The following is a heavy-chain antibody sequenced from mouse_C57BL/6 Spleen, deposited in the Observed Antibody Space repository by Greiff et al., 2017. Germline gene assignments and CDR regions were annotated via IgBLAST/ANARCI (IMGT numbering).Heavy chain of an antibody. V-gene: IGHV1-54*01. CDR2: INPGSGGT. D-gene: IGHD2-3*01. Sequence: QVQLQQSGAELVRPGTSVKVSCKASGYAFTNYLIEWVKQRPGQGLEWIGVINPGSGGTNYNEKFKGKATLTADKSSSTAYMQLSSLTSEDSAVYFCAVYDGYSGWFAYWGQGTLVTVSA. J-gene: IGHJ3*01. CDR3: AVYDGYSGWFAY. CDR1: GYAFTNYL.